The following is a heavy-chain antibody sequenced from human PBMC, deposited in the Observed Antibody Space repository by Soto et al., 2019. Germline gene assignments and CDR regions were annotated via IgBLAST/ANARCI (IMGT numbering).Heavy chain of an antibody. J-gene: IGHJ4*02. CDR1: GFTFSSYN. V-gene: IGHV3-30-3*01. Sequence: QVQLVESGGGVVPPGGSLRVSCVASGFTFSSYNMHWVRQAPGEGLEWVAVISFDGANTFYADSVKGRFTISRDISRDTLYLQMSSLRDEDTAIYYCVRDGYNRGGFDYWGQGTLVTVSS. CDR2: ISFDGANT. D-gene: IGHD3-10*01. CDR3: VRDGYNRGGFDY.